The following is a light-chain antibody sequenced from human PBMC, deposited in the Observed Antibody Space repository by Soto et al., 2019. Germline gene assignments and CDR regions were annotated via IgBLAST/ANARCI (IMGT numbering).Light chain of an antibody. CDR3: MQALQTQLT. CDR1: QSLLHSNGYNY. Sequence: DVVMTQSPLSLPVTPGEPASISCRSSQSLLHSNGYNYLDWYLQKPGQSPQLLIYLGSNRASGVHDRFSGSGSGTDFTLKISRVEAEDVWVYYCMQALQTQLTFGGGTKVEIK. CDR2: LGS. V-gene: IGKV2-28*01. J-gene: IGKJ4*01.